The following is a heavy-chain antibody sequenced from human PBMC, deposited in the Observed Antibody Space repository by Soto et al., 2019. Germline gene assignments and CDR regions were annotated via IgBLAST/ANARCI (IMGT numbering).Heavy chain of an antibody. V-gene: IGHV3-23*01. CDR2: FSGRGTNT. Sequence: GSLRLSCSASGSISTTTPLSWVRQAQGKGLEWVSTFSGRGTNTYYADSVKGRFIISRDNLKNTVNLQMNGLGVEDTAIYYCATSFRYFDNWGQGTRVTVSS. CDR1: GSISTTTP. J-gene: IGHJ4*02. CDR3: ATSFRYFDN.